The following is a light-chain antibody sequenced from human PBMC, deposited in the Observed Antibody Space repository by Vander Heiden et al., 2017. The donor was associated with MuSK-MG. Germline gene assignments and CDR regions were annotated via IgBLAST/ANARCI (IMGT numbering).Light chain of an antibody. CDR1: QSVSSN. CDR2: GAV. CDR3: QQYNNWLVYT. Sequence: EIVMTQSPATLSVSPGERATLSCRASQSVSSNLAWYQQKPGQAPRLLIYGAVTRATGIPARFSGRAYGPEFTLTMSSRQSEDFAVYYCQQYNNWLVYTFGPGTKVEIK. J-gene: IGKJ2*01. V-gene: IGKV3-15*01.